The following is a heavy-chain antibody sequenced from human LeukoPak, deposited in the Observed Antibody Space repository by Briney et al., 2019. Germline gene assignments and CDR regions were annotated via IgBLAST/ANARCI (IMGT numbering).Heavy chain of an antibody. CDR2: IYYSGST. CDR3: ARVAPVMVRGVIIPDYYYYMDV. Sequence: SQTLSLTCTVSGGSISSGDYYWSWIRQPPGKGLEWIGYIYYSGSTYYNPSLKSRVTISVDSSKNQFSLKLSSVTAADTAVYYCARVAPVMVRGVIIPDYYYYMDVWGKGTTVTVSS. CDR1: GGSISSGDYY. J-gene: IGHJ6*03. D-gene: IGHD3-10*01. V-gene: IGHV4-30-4*08.